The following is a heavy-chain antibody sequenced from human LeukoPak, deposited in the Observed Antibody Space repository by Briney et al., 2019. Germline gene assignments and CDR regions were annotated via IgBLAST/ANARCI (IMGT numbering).Heavy chain of an antibody. CDR2: ISGSGGST. CDR1: GFTFSSYA. V-gene: IGHV3-23*01. J-gene: IGHJ3*02. Sequence: PGGSLRLSCAASGFTFSSYAMSWVRQAPGKGLEWVSAISGSGGSTYYADSVKGRFTISRDNSKNTLYLQMNSLRAEDTAVYYCAKDRSGLPLRYFDWLDAFDIWGQGTMVTVSS. CDR3: AKDRSGLPLRYFDWLDAFDI. D-gene: IGHD3-9*01.